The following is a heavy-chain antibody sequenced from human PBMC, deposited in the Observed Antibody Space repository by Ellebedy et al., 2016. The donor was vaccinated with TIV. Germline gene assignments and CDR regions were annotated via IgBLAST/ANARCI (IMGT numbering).Heavy chain of an antibody. CDR2: VSGYNGNT. CDR1: GYTFSNYG. CDR3: ARDPGSWLTDY. Sequence: AASVKVSCKASGYTFSNYGISWVRQAPGQGLEWMGWVSGYNGNTQYAQKFQGRVTMTTDTSTTTAYMELRSLRSDDTAVYYCARDPGSWLTDYWGQGTLVTVSS. V-gene: IGHV1-18*01. J-gene: IGHJ4*02. D-gene: IGHD6-13*01.